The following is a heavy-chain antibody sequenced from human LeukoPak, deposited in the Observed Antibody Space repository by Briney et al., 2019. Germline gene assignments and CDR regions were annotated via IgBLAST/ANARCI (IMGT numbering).Heavy chain of an antibody. Sequence: ASVKVSCKASGYTFTSYAMNWVRQAPGQGLERMGWINTNTGNPTYAQGFTGRFVFSLDTSVSTAYLQISSLKAEDTAVYYCARDSNGLLWFGELLYSPWFDPWGQGTLVTVSS. D-gene: IGHD3-10*01. J-gene: IGHJ5*02. CDR1: GYTFTSYA. V-gene: IGHV7-4-1*02. CDR2: INTNTGNP. CDR3: ARDSNGLLWFGELLYSPWFDP.